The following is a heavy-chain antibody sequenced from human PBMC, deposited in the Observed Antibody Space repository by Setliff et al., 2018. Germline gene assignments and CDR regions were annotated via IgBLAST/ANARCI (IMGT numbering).Heavy chain of an antibody. J-gene: IGHJ4*02. CDR2: INPGGGST. V-gene: IGHV1-46*01. CDR1: GYTFIRYY. D-gene: IGHD6-13*01. CDR3: ARAGDAAAGRKGVFEY. Sequence: ASVKVSCKASGYTFIRYYMYWVRQAPGQGPAWMGTINPGGGSTSYAERFQDRITLTRNTSTSTIYMEMSGLTSEDTAMYYCARAGDAAAGRKGVFEYWGQGSLVTVSS.